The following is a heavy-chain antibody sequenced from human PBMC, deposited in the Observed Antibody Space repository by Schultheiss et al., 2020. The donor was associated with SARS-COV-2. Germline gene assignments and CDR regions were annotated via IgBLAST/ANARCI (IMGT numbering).Heavy chain of an antibody. CDR1: GFTFGDYA. V-gene: IGHV3-30-3*01. D-gene: IGHD1-26*01. Sequence: GESLKISCAASGFTFGDYAMSWFRQAPGKGLEWVAVISYDGSKKYYADSVKGRFTISRDNAKNSLYLQMNSLRADDTAVYYCATIIVGGTFDYWGQGTLVTVSS. CDR3: ATIIVGGTFDY. J-gene: IGHJ4*02. CDR2: ISYDGSKK.